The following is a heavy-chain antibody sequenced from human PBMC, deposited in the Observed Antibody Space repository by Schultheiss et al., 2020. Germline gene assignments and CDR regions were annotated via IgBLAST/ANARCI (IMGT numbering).Heavy chain of an antibody. J-gene: IGHJ4*02. Sequence: GGSLRLSCAASGFTFSNAWMNWVRQAPGKGLEWVGRIKSKTDGGTTDYAAPVKGRFTISRDDSKNTLYLQMNSLKTEDTAVYYCTAYDFWSVNYYFDYWGQGTLVTVSS. CDR1: GFTFSNAW. D-gene: IGHD3-3*01. V-gene: IGHV3-15*07. CDR2: IKSKTDGGTT. CDR3: TAYDFWSVNYYFDY.